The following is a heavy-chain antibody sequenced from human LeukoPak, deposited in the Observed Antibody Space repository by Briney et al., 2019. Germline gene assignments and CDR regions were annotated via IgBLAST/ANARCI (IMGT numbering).Heavy chain of an antibody. V-gene: IGHV4-34*01. CDR2: IYYSGST. CDR3: AGDRTDFDY. J-gene: IGHJ4*02. Sequence: SETLSLTCAVYGGSFSGYYWSWIRQPPGKGLEWIGSIYYSGSTYYNPSLKSRVTISVDTSKNQFSLKLSSVTAADTAVYYCAGDRTDFDYWGQGTLVTVSS. CDR1: GGSFSGYY. D-gene: IGHD1-1*01.